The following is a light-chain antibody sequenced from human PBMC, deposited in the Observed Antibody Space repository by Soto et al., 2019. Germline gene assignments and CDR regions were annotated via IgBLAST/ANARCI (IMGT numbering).Light chain of an antibody. J-gene: IGLJ1*01. CDR2: DVT. V-gene: IGLV2-14*01. CDR1: TSDVGGYNY. CDR3: SSYRSSSTYV. Sequence: QSVLTQPASVSGSPGQSITISCTGTTSDVGGYNYVSWYQQYPGKAPKLMIYDVTLRPSGVSYRFSGSKSGNTASLTISGLQAEDEADYYCSSYRSSSTYVFGTGTTVTVL.